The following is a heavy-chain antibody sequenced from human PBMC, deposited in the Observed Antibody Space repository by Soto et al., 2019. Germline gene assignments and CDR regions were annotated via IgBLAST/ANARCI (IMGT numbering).Heavy chain of an antibody. Sequence: TGGSLRLSCAASGVNFSSYAMSWVRQAPGKGLEWVSAISGSGGSTYYADSVKGRFTISRDNSKNTLYLQMNSLRAEDTAVYYCAKDQGLLLWFGESQLYYDYWGQGTLVTVSS. J-gene: IGHJ4*02. CDR3: AKDQGLLLWFGESQLYYDY. V-gene: IGHV3-23*01. D-gene: IGHD3-10*01. CDR1: GVNFSSYA. CDR2: ISGSGGST.